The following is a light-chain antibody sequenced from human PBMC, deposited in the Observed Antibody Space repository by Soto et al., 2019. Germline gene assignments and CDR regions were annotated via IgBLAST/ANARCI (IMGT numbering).Light chain of an antibody. CDR1: QSVTTN. CDR3: HHYKNRLPPVT. J-gene: IGKJ4*01. Sequence: DIVLTQSPVTVSVSPGERATLSCRASQSVTTNLAWYQHKLGQAPRLLIYGASTRVTGIPARFSGSGSGTDLPLTINYLKSEDFEIFYYHHYKNRLPPVTFGGGTKVEI. CDR2: GAS. V-gene: IGKV3-15*01.